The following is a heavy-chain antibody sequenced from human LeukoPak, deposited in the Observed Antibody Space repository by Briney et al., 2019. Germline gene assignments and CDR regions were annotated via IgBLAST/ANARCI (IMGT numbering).Heavy chain of an antibody. D-gene: IGHD3-22*01. CDR1: GFTVSSNY. Sequence: PGGSLRLSCAASGFTVSSNYMSWVRQAPGKGLEWVSLILGSGDTRYADSVKGRFTISRDNFKNTVYLQMNSLRAGDTVVYYCARGSHYYDSSGYSSWFDPWGQGTLVTVSS. J-gene: IGHJ5*02. V-gene: IGHV3-66*01. CDR2: ILGSGDT. CDR3: ARGSHYYDSSGYSSWFDP.